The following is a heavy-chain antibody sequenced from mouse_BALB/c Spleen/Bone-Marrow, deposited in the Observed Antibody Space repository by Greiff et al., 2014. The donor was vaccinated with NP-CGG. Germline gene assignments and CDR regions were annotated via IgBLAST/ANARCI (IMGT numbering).Heavy chain of an antibody. Sequence: LVESGAELVRPGASVKLSCKASGYTFTSYWMNWVKQRPEQGLEWIGWIDPYDSDTHYNQKFKGKAILTVDKSSSTAYMQLSSLTSKNSAVYYSARRTNYDGYYFTYVMDYWGQGTSVPVSS. V-gene: IGHV1-74*04. CDR2: IDPYDSDT. CDR3: ARRTNYDGYYFTYVMDY. J-gene: IGHJ4*01. D-gene: IGHD2-3*01. CDR1: GYTFTSYW.